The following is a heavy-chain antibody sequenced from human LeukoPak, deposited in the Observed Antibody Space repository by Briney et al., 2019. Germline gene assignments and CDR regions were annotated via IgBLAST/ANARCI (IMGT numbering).Heavy chain of an antibody. CDR2: INAGNGNT. J-gene: IGHJ4*02. V-gene: IGHV1-3*03. D-gene: IGHD5-24*01. CDR1: GYTFTSYA. Sequence: GASVKVSCKASGYTFTSYAMHWVRQAPGQRLEWMGWINAGNGNTKYSQDFQGRVTITRDTSASTVYMELSSLRSEDMAVYYCARDGGGGYNLDYWGQGTLVTASS. CDR3: ARDGGGGYNLDY.